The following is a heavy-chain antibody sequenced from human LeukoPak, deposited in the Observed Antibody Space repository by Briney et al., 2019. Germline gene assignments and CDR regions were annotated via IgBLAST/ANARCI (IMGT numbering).Heavy chain of an antibody. CDR1: GGSISSGGYY. J-gene: IGHJ3*02. V-gene: IGHV4-31*03. CDR3: AREVGAPDAFDI. CDR2: IYYSGST. D-gene: IGHD1-26*01. Sequence: SQTLSLTCTVSGGSISSGGYYWSWIRQHPGKGLEWIGYIYYSGSTYYNPSLKSRVTISVDTSKNQFSLKLSSVTAADTAVYYCAREVGAPDAFDIWGQGTMVTVSS.